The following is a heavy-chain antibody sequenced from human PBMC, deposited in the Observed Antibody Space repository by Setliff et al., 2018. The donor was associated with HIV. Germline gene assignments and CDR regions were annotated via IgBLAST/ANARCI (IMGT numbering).Heavy chain of an antibody. Sequence: PGGSLRLSCAASGFTFSSYSMNWVRQAPGKGLEWVSSISSSSSYIYYADSVKGRFTISRDNAKNSLYLQMNSLRAEDTAVYYCAKDFGNYDSSGLDYWGQGTLVTVSS. CDR3: AKDFGNYDSSGLDY. J-gene: IGHJ4*02. CDR2: ISSSSSYI. CDR1: GFTFSSYS. V-gene: IGHV3-21*01. D-gene: IGHD3-22*01.